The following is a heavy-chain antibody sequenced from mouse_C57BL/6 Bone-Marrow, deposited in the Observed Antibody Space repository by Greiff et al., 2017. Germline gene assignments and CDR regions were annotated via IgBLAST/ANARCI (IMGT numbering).Heavy chain of an antibody. CDR2: IHPNSGST. Sequence: QVQLQQPGAELVKPGASVKLSCKASGYTFTSYWMHWVKQRPGQGLEWIGMIHPNSGSTNYNEKFKSKAKLTVDKSSSTAYMQLSSLTSEDSAVYYCARESYYGTQDAMDYWGQGTSVTVSS. CDR3: ARESYYGTQDAMDY. J-gene: IGHJ4*01. D-gene: IGHD1-1*01. V-gene: IGHV1-64*01. CDR1: GYTFTSYW.